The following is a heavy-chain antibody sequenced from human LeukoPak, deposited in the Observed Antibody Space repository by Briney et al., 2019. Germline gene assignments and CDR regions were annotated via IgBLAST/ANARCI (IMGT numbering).Heavy chain of an antibody. V-gene: IGHV3-23*01. CDR2: ITGAGHT. CDR3: VQDWAWGAFGY. J-gene: IGHJ4*02. D-gene: IGHD7-27*01. CDR1: GFTFSFYG. Sequence: GGSLRLSCAASGFTFSFYGMNWVRQAPGKGLEWVSGITGAGHTYYADSVQGRFTIYRDNSKNTLYLQMNRRGAEDTAIYYCVQDWAWGAFGYGGQGTLVTVSS.